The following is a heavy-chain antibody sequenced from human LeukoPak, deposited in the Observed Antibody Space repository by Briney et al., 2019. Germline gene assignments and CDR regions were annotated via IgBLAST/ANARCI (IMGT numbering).Heavy chain of an antibody. CDR1: GFTFGTYA. D-gene: IGHD4-17*01. J-gene: IGHJ4*02. CDR3: TKRSSTVTPKTYYFDY. CDR2: ISDNGYTT. V-gene: IGHV3-23*01. Sequence: QAGGSLSLSCAASGFTFGTYAMSWVRQAPGKGLEWVSSISDNGYTTYYADSVRGRFTISRDNSKNTLYLQMIGLRADDTAVYYCTKRSSTVTPKTYYFDYWGQGTLVTVSS.